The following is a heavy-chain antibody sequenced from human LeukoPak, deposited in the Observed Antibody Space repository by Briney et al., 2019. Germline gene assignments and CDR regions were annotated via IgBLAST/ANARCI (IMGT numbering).Heavy chain of an antibody. V-gene: IGHV3-20*04. CDR3: AKGGVRFGVVTENWFDP. J-gene: IGHJ5*02. D-gene: IGHD3-3*01. CDR2: INWNGGST. Sequence: PGGSLRLSCAASGFTFDDYGMSWVRQGPGKGLEWVSGINWNGGSTGYADSVKGRFTISRDNAKNSLYLQMNSLRAEDTAVYYCAKGGVRFGVVTENWFDPWGQGTLVTVSS. CDR1: GFTFDDYG.